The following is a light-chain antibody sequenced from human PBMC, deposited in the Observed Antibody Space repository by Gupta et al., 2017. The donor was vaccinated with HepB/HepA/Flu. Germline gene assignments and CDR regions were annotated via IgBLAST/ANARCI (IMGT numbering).Light chain of an antibody. CDR1: SSNVGSNS. J-gene: IGLJ2*01. V-gene: IGLV1-44*01. CDR3: ATWDDSRNGVV. Sequence: QSVLTQPPSASGTPGQRVTISCSGSSSNVGSNSVNWYQQVPGTAPNLLIYTNNQRNSGVPDRFSGSKSGIAASVAITGLRADDESDYFCATWDDSRNGVVFGGGTKLTVL. CDR2: TNN.